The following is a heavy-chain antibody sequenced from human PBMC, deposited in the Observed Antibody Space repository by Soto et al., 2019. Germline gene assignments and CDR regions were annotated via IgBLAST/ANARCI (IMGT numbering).Heavy chain of an antibody. CDR1: GGSFSGYY. D-gene: IGHD6-13*01. Sequence: SETLSLTCAVYGGSFSGYYWSWIRQPPGKGLEWIGEINHSGSTNYNPSLKSRVTISVDTSKNQFSLKLSSVTAADTAVYYCARVGIGTSNGAFDIWGQGTMVTVSS. V-gene: IGHV4-34*01. CDR2: INHSGST. J-gene: IGHJ3*02. CDR3: ARVGIGTSNGAFDI.